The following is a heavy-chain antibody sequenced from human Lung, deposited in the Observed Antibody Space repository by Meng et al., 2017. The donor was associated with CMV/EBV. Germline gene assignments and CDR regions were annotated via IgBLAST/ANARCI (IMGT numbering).Heavy chain of an antibody. Sequence: GEXXTISCAASGFTFSSYAMSWVRQAPGKGLEWVSAISGSGGSTYYADSVKGRFTISRDNSKNTLYLQMNSLRAEDTAVYYCAKDPVPAALYYFDYWGQGXLVTVSS. D-gene: IGHD2-2*01. J-gene: IGHJ4*02. V-gene: IGHV3-23*01. CDR1: GFTFSSYA. CDR3: AKDPVPAALYYFDY. CDR2: ISGSGGST.